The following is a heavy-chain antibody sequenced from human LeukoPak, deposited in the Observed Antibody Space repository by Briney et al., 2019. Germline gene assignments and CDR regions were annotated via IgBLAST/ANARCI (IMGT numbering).Heavy chain of an antibody. J-gene: IGHJ4*02. V-gene: IGHV3-23*01. CDR2: ISDSGGKT. D-gene: IGHD3-10*01. Sequence: GGSLRLSCAASGFTFSSHAMSWVRQAPGKGLEWVSAISDSGGKTYYADSVKGRFTISRDNSKNTLYLQLNSLRAEDTAVYYCAKARMVYDYWGQGTLVTVFS. CDR3: AKARMVYDY. CDR1: GFTFSSHA.